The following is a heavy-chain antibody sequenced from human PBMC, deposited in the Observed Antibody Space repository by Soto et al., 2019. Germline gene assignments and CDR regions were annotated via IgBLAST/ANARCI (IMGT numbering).Heavy chain of an antibody. CDR2: INAGNGNT. CDR3: ARETQWLVRGTDY. V-gene: IGHV1-3*01. D-gene: IGHD6-19*01. J-gene: IGHJ4*02. Sequence: QVPLVQSGAEVKKPGASVKVSCKASGYTFTSYAMHWVRQAPGQRLEWMGWINAGNGNTKYSQKFQGRVTITRDTSASTAYMELSSLRSEDTAVYYCARETQWLVRGTDYWGQGTLVTVSS. CDR1: GYTFTSYA.